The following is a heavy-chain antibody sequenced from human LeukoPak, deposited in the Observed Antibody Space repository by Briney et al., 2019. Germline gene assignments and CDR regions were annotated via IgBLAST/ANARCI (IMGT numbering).Heavy chain of an antibody. V-gene: IGHV4-59*08. CDR1: GDSITSYY. CDR3: ARMTSGTFRYYYYYFGMDV. CDR2: MHFGGST. Sequence: SETLSLTCTVSGDSITSYYWSWIRQPPGKGLECVGCMHFGGSTDYNYSLKSRVTISLDTSKNQFSLKLRSVTAADTAVYYCARMTSGTFRYYYYYFGMDVWGQGTTVTVSS. D-gene: IGHD1-26*01. J-gene: IGHJ6*02.